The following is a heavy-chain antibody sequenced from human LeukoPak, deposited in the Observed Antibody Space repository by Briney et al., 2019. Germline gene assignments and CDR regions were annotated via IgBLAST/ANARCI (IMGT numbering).Heavy chain of an antibody. Sequence: PGGSLRLSCAASGFTFDDYGMSWVRQAPGKGLEWVSGINWSGGSTGYADSVKGRFTISRDNAKKFLYLQMNSLRAEDTAFYHCARVFQTSEYISGGSFYSGQHPFDYWGQGTLVTVSS. V-gene: IGHV3-20*01. CDR1: GFTFDDYG. CDR2: INWSGGST. J-gene: IGHJ4*02. CDR3: ARVFQTSEYISGGSFYSGQHPFDY. D-gene: IGHD2-15*01.